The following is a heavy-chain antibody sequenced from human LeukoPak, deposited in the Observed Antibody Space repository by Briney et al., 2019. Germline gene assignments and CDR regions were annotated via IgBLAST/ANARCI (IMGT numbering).Heavy chain of an antibody. Sequence: GALRLSCAASGFTFSKSWMSWLRQTPEKGLEWVANIKEDGSAKYYVDSVKGRFTISRDNAKNSQYLQMNSLRAEDTAVYYCAKDDEGYYWGQGILVTVSS. J-gene: IGHJ4*02. CDR3: AKDDEGYY. CDR1: GFTFSKSW. V-gene: IGHV3-7*04. CDR2: IKEDGSAK. D-gene: IGHD3-3*01.